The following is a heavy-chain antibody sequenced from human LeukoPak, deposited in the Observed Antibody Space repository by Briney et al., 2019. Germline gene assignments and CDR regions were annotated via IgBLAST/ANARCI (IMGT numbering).Heavy chain of an antibody. J-gene: IGHJ5*02. V-gene: IGHV1-46*01. D-gene: IGHD3-10*01. CDR1: GYTFTSYY. CDR3: ARDTSVGDIAWWFDP. Sequence: ASVKASCKASGYTFTSYYIHWVRQAPGQGLEWMGVINPSGDYTRYAQKLQGRVTLTRDISTNTVYMEMSSLRSEGTAVYYCARDTSVGDIAWWFDPWGQGTLVSVSS. CDR2: INPSGDYT.